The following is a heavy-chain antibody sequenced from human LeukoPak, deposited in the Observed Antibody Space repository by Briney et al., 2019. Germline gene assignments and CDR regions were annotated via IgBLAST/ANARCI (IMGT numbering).Heavy chain of an antibody. V-gene: IGHV4-39*07. CDR2: IYYSGST. D-gene: IGHD3-22*01. CDR1: GGSISSSSYY. CDR3: ARSYDSSASGFDY. Sequence: SETLSLTCTVSGGSISSSSYYWGWIRQPPGKGLEWIGSIYYSGSTYYNPSLKSRVTISVDTSKNHFSLTLSSVTAADTAVYYCARSYDSSASGFDYWGQGTLVTVPP. J-gene: IGHJ4*02.